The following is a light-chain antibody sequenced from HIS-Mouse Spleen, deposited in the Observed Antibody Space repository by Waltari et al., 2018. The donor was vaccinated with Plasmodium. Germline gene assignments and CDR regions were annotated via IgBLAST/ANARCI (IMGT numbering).Light chain of an antibody. J-gene: IGLJ2*01. Sequence: SYELTQPPSVSVSPGQTASITCSGDKLGDTYACWYQQKPGQSPVLVIYQDSKRPYGIPERFSGSNTGNTATLTISGTQAMDEADYYCQAWDSSTAWVFGGGTKLTVL. CDR2: QDS. CDR1: KLGDTY. CDR3: QAWDSSTAWV. V-gene: IGLV3-1*01.